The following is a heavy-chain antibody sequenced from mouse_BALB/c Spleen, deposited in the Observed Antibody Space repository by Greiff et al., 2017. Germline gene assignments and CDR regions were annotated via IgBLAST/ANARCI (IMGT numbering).Heavy chain of an antibody. CDR1: GFTFTDYA. V-gene: IGHV1-67*01. J-gene: IGHJ4*01. CDR3: ARDLPYAMDY. CDR2: ISTYNGNK. Sequence: QVQLKESGPEVVRPGVSVKISCTGSGFTFTDYAMHWVKQSHAKSLEWIGVISTYNGNKNYNQKFKGKATMTVDKSSSTAYMELARLTSEDSAIYYCARDLPYAMDYWGQGTSVTVSS.